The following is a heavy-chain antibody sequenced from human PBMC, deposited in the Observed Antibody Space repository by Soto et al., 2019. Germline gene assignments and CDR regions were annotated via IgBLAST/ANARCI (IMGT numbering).Heavy chain of an antibody. V-gene: IGHV1-3*04. J-gene: IGHJ4*02. CDR2: IDTVTANT. CDR3: ASYGSGSYYY. CDR1: GYIFTTYA. Sequence: ASVKVSCKASGYIFTTYAIHWVRQAPGQRLEWMGWIDTVTANTKYSQKFQGRVTFTRDTSASTAYMELGSLRPEDTAIYYCASYGSGSYYYWGQGSPVPVSS. D-gene: IGHD3-10*01.